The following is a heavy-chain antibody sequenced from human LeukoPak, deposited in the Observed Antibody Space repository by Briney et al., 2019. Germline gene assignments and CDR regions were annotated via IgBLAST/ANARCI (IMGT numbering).Heavy chain of an antibody. J-gene: IGHJ4*02. V-gene: IGHV3-66*01. CDR1: GFTFSSYS. CDR3: ARDENVEPAFGY. D-gene: IGHD1-1*01. Sequence: GGSLTLSCAASGFTFSSYSMNWLRQAPGRGLEWIAVLISGATTRYADSVRGRFTISGDYSKNTLYLEMNYLRDADTAVYYCARDENVEPAFGYWGQGTLVTVSS. CDR2: LISGATT.